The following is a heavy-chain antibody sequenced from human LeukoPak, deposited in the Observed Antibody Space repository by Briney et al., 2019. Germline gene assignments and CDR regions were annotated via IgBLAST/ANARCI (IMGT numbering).Heavy chain of an antibody. D-gene: IGHD3-3*01. V-gene: IGHV1-18*01. CDR1: GYTFTSYG. Sequence: GASVKVSCKASGYTFTSYGISWVRQAPGQGLEWMGWISAYNGNTNYAQKLQGRVTMTTDTSTSTAYMELRSLRSGDTAVYYCARDYDFWSGYSGFDYWGQGTLVTVSS. CDR2: ISAYNGNT. J-gene: IGHJ4*02. CDR3: ARDYDFWSGYSGFDY.